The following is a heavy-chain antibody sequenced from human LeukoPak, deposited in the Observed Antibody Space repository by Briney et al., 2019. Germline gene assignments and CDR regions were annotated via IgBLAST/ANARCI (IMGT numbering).Heavy chain of an antibody. V-gene: IGHV4-59*08. Sequence: SETLSLTCTVSGGSISSDYWSWIRQPPGKGLEWIGYIYYSGSTNYNPSLKSRVTISVDTSKNQFSLKLSSVTAADTAVYYCVYYYGSGSVEYWGQGTLVTVSS. D-gene: IGHD3-10*01. CDR2: IYYSGST. CDR3: VYYYGSGSVEY. CDR1: GGSISSDY. J-gene: IGHJ4*02.